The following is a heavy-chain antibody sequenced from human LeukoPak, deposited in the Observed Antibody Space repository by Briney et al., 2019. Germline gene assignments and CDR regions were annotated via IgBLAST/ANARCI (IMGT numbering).Heavy chain of an antibody. CDR1: GGSISSYY. Sequence: PSETLSLTCTVSGGSISSYYWSWIRQPAGKGLEWIGRIYTSGSTNYNPSLKSRVTMSVDPSKTLFSLKLSSVTAADTAVYYCAREPVIVVVVAAMNTNWFDPWGQGTLVTVSS. D-gene: IGHD2-15*01. CDR2: IYTSGST. J-gene: IGHJ5*02. CDR3: AREPVIVVVVAAMNTNWFDP. V-gene: IGHV4-4*07.